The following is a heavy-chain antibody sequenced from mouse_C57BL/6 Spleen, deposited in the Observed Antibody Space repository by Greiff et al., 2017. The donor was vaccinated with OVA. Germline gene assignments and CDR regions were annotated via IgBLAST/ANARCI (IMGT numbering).Heavy chain of an antibody. CDR2: ISYDGSN. CDR3: ASYFTTVVDYYAMDY. CDR1: GYSITSGYY. V-gene: IGHV3-6*01. J-gene: IGHJ4*01. Sequence: VQLKESGPGLVKPSQSLSLTCSVTGYSITSGYYWNWIRQFPGNKLEWMGYISYDGSNNYNPSLKNRISITRDTSKNQFFLKLNSVTTEDTATYYCASYFTTVVDYYAMDYWGQGTSVTVSS. D-gene: IGHD1-1*01.